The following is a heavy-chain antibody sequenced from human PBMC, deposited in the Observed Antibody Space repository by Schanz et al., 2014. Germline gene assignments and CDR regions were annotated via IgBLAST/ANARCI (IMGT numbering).Heavy chain of an antibody. D-gene: IGHD5-18*01. Sequence: EVQLLESGGGLVQPGGSLRLSCAASGFSVGNKYMNWVRQAPGKGLEWVSFIYIGGNTYYADSVKGRLTISRDDAKKSMYLQMNNLRAEDTAVYYCVRVSFADPRLYRGMDRDIDYWGQGTLVTVSS. J-gene: IGHJ4*02. CDR2: IYIGGNT. CDR1: GFSVGNKY. CDR3: VRVSFADPRLYRGMDRDIDY. V-gene: IGHV3-66*01.